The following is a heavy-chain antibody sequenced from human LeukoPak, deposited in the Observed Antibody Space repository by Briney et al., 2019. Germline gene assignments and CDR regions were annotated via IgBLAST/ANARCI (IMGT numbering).Heavy chain of an antibody. CDR2: INPSGGST. J-gene: IGHJ5*02. V-gene: IGHV1-46*01. CDR1: GYSFTSYY. D-gene: IGHD6-13*01. CDR3: AREGLRGIAEGVYNWFDP. Sequence: ASVKVSCKTSGYSFTSYYIHWVRQAPGQGLEWMGIINPSGGSTSHAQKFQGRVTMTRDTSTSTVYMELSSLRSEDTAVYCCAREGLRGIAEGVYNWFDPWGQGTLSPSPQ.